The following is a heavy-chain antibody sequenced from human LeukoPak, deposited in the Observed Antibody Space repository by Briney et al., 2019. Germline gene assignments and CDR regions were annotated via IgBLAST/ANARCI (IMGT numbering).Heavy chain of an antibody. D-gene: IGHD3-22*01. Sequence: GESLKISCKGSGYSFTSYWIGWVRQMPGKGLEWMGIIYPGDSDTRYSPSFQGQVTISADKSISTAYLQWSSLKASDTAMYYCARLNYYDSSGYYLVGCYYYYMDVWGKGTTVTVSS. V-gene: IGHV5-51*01. CDR1: GYSFTSYW. CDR3: ARLNYYDSSGYYLVGCYYYYMDV. CDR2: IYPGDSDT. J-gene: IGHJ6*03.